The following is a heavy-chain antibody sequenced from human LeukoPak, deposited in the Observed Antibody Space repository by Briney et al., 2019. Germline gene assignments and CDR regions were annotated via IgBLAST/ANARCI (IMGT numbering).Heavy chain of an antibody. D-gene: IGHD2-15*01. Sequence: GGSLRLSCAASGFTFSSYWMSWVRQAPGKGLEWVANIEQDGSEKYYVDSVKGRFTISRDNAKNSLYLQMNSLRAEDTAVYYCAKDEVVVAASGAFDIWGQGTMVTVSS. CDR1: GFTFSSYW. J-gene: IGHJ3*02. CDR3: AKDEVVVAASGAFDI. CDR2: IEQDGSEK. V-gene: IGHV3-7*01.